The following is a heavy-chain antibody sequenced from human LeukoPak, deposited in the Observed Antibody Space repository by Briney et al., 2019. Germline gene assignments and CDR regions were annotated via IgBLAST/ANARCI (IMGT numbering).Heavy chain of an antibody. CDR1: GFTFRTYA. CDR2: ISASGDST. V-gene: IGHV3-23*01. D-gene: IGHD6-19*01. J-gene: IGHJ6*03. Sequence: GGSLRLSCAASGFTFRTYAMSWVRQAPGKGLEWVSAISASGDSTYYADSVKGRFTISRDNSKNTLYLQMNSLRAEDTAVYYCAKTLGGTITDYYYYYMDVWGKGTTVTVSS. CDR3: AKTLGGTITDYYYYYMDV.